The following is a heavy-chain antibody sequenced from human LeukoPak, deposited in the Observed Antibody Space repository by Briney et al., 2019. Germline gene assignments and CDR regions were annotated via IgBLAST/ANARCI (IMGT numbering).Heavy chain of an antibody. D-gene: IGHD3-16*01. CDR3: ARGGSPWQGFDY. CDR2: VYYSGNT. J-gene: IGHJ4*02. CDR1: GGSISSYY. V-gene: IGHV4-59*08. Sequence: PSETLSLTCTVSGGSISSYYWSWIRQPPGKGLEWIGYVYYSGNTEYNPSLKSRVTISVDTSKNQFSLKLSSVTAADTAVYYCARGGSPWQGFDYWGQGTLVTVSS.